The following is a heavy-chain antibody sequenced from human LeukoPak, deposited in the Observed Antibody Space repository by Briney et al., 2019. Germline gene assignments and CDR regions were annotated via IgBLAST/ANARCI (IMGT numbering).Heavy chain of an antibody. D-gene: IGHD5-12*01. Sequence: SETLSLTCTVSGGSISSGSYYWSWIRQPAGKGLEWIGRIYTSGSTNYNPSLKSRVTISVDTSKNQFSLKLSSVTAADTAVYYCARTRGQGYLVSGFDPWGQGTLVTVSS. CDR1: GGSISSGSYY. CDR3: ARTRGQGYLVSGFDP. V-gene: IGHV4-61*02. J-gene: IGHJ5*02. CDR2: IYTSGST.